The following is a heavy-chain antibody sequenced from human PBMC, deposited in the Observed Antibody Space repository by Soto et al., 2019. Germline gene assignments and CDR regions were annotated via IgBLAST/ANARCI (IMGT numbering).Heavy chain of an antibody. CDR1: GFTFSNYW. Sequence: EVQLVEAGGGRGQPGGSLILSCAASGFTFSNYWMHWVRQAPGKGPAWVARVDHDGSTDYRVSVRGRFTVSSEKAENMLYLQMNSLRQDNTALYYCVRDSHGDYWGQGTLVTVSS. J-gene: IGHJ4*02. CDR2: VDHDGST. V-gene: IGHV3-74*01. CDR3: VRDSHGDY.